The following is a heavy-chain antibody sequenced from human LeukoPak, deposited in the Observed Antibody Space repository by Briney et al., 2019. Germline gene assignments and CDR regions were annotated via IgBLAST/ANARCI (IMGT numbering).Heavy chain of an antibody. CDR3: ARRTYSSGWYIDY. D-gene: IGHD6-19*01. V-gene: IGHV5-51*01. CDR1: GYTFSDYW. J-gene: IGHJ4*02. Sequence: GESLKISCKASGYTFSDYWIGWVRQMPGQGLEWMGIVYPGDSDTKYSPSFQGHVTISADKSINTAYLQWSSLKASDTAMYYCARRTYSSGWYIDYWGQGTLVTVSS. CDR2: VYPGDSDT.